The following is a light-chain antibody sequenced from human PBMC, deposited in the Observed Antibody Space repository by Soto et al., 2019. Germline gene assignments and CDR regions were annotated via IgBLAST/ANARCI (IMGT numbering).Light chain of an antibody. CDR2: AAS. V-gene: IGKV1-9*01. Sequence: DRQFTHLPSLPFASLWGTVNQTLRASQDISDYLAWYQQRPGKAPKLLIYAASTLQSGVPSRFSGSGSGTEFTLTISSLQPEDFATYSCQQLNSYPLTFGGGTKVDIK. CDR3: QQLNSYPLT. J-gene: IGKJ4*01. CDR1: QDISDY.